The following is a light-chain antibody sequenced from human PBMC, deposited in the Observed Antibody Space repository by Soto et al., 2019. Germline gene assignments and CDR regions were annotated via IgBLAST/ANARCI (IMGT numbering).Light chain of an antibody. CDR1: QRVTSY. Sequence: DIVLTQFPATLSLSPGERATLSCRASQRVTSYLAWYQQKPGQAPRLLIYDISNRATGVPARFIGSGSGTDFTLTISSLDPEDSAVYYCRQRRASPRNTFGQGTKLEI. CDR2: DIS. CDR3: RQRRASPRNT. V-gene: IGKV3-11*01. J-gene: IGKJ2*01.